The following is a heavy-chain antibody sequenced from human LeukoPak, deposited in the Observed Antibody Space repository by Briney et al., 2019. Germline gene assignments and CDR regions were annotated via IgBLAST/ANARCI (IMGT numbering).Heavy chain of an antibody. Sequence: SETLSLTCTVSGDSIISTIYYWGWIRQPPGKGLEWIGNIYHTGSTYYNPSLQSRVTMIVDTSKNQFSLRLRSMTAADTAVYYYARQLAAQEGYYYYYMHVWGKGTTVTVSS. J-gene: IGHJ6*03. CDR3: ARQLAAQEGYYYYYMHV. D-gene: IGHD6-25*01. CDR2: IYHTGST. CDR1: GDSIISTIYY. V-gene: IGHV4-39*01.